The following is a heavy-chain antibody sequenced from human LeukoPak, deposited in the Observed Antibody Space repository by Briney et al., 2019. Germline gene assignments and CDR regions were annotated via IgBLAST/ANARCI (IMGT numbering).Heavy chain of an antibody. J-gene: IGHJ3*02. D-gene: IGHD1-14*01. CDR3: ARAGTRYGANAFDI. CDR2: IYYTGSA. Sequence: SETLSLTCTVSGGSISSGRYYWRWIRQPPGKGLEWIGYIYYTGSAYYHPSLKSRVSISLDTSKNQFSLKLSSVTAADTAVYYCARAGTRYGANAFDIWGQGTMVTVSS. CDR1: GGSISSGRYY. V-gene: IGHV4-30-4*01.